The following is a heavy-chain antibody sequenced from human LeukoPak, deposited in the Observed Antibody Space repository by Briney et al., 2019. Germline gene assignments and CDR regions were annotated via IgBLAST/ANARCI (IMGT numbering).Heavy chain of an antibody. CDR3: ARVVMGATRIDY. D-gene: IGHD1-26*01. V-gene: IGHV1-2*06. J-gene: IGHJ4*02. Sequence: ASVKVSCKASGYTFTDYYVHGVGQAPGQGREWMGRINANRGDTNHAQKFQGRVTMTRDTSISTAYMALTSLRSDDTAVYYCARVVMGATRIDYWGQGTLVTVSS. CDR1: GYTFTDYY. CDR2: INANRGDT.